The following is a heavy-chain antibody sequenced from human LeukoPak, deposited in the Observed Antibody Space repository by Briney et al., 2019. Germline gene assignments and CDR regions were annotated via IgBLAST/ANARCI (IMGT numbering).Heavy chain of an antibody. CDR2: ISGSGGST. CDR3: AKGRIVVVPAPDGWFDP. V-gene: IGHV3-23*01. Sequence: ETLSLTCTVSGASISNSNYYWGCLRQPPGKGLEWVSAISGSGGSTYYADSVKGRFTISRDNSKNTLYLQMNSLRAEDTAVYYCAKGRIVVVPAPDGWFDPWGQGTLVTVSS. D-gene: IGHD2-2*01. CDR1: GASISNSNYY. J-gene: IGHJ5*02.